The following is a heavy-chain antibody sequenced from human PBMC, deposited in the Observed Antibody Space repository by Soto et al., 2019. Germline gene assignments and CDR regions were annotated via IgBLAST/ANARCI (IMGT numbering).Heavy chain of an antibody. CDR3: AIVRSVSGIHY. J-gene: IGHJ4*02. Sequence: QLQLQESGSGLVKPSQTLSLTCAVSGGSISSGGYSWSWIRQPPGKGLEYIGYIYHSGSTYYTPSLKRRVTIPADRTTNQFSLKLSSVTASDTAVYYCAIVRSVSGIHYWGQGTLVTVSS. V-gene: IGHV4-30-2*01. CDR1: GGSISSGGYS. CDR2: IYHSGST. D-gene: IGHD6-13*01.